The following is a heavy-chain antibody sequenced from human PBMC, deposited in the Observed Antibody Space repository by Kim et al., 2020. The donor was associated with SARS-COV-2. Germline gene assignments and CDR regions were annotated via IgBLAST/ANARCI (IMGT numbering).Heavy chain of an antibody. J-gene: IGHJ4*02. D-gene: IGHD3-10*01. V-gene: IGHV4-39*07. CDR2: IYYSGST. Sequence: SETLSLTCTVSGGSISSSSYYWGWIRQPPGKGLEWIGSIYYSGSTYYNPSLKSRVTISVDTSKNQFSLKLSSVTAADTAVYYCAGDVWFGGTKYWGQGTLVTVSS. CDR1: GGSISSSSYY. CDR3: AGDVWFGGTKY.